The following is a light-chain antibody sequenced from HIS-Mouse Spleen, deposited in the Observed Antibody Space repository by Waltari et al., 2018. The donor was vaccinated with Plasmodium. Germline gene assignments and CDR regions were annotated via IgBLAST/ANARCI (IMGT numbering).Light chain of an antibody. CDR3: CSYAGSSTNWV. CDR2: EGS. V-gene: IGLV2-23*01. Sequence: QSALTQPASVSGSPGQSITISCTGTSRAVGGYNLVSLYQHHPGKAPKLIIYEGSKRPSGVSNRFSGSKSGNTASLTISGLQAEDEADYYCCSYAGSSTNWVFGGGTKLTVL. CDR1: SRAVGGYNL. J-gene: IGLJ3*02.